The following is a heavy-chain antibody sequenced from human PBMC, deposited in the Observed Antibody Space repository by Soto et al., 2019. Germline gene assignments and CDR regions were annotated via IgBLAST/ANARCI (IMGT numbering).Heavy chain of an antibody. CDR3: AKSLSTVVNYGLDV. J-gene: IGHJ6*02. D-gene: IGHD4-4*01. Sequence: EVQLLESGGGLVQPGGSLRLSCGASGFTFSDNAMTWVREAPGKGLEWVSSISDDGDSTYYADSVKGRFAVSRDNSKNTLFLHMNSLGAEDTAVYYCAKSLSTVVNYGLDVWGQGTAVTVSS. CDR1: GFTFSDNA. CDR2: ISDDGDST. V-gene: IGHV3-23*01.